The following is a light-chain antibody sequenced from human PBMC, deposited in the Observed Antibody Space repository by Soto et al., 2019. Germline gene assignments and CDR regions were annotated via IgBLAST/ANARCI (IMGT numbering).Light chain of an antibody. CDR2: EVS. J-gene: IGLJ1*01. CDR3: SSYTSASTPYV. CDR1: SSDVGSYNY. V-gene: IGLV2-14*01. Sequence: QSALTQPAAVSGSPGQSITISCTGTSSDVGSYNYVSWYQQHPVKAPKLMIYEVSNRPSGVSNRFSGSKSGNMASLTISGLQAEDEADYYCSSYTSASTPYVFGTGTKLTVL.